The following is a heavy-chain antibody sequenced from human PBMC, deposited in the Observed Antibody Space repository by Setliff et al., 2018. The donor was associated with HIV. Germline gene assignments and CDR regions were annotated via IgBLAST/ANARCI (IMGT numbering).Heavy chain of an antibody. CDR2: IIPMLGIT. CDR3: ATRGRYLGFDY. D-gene: IGHD1-1*01. J-gene: IGHJ4*02. Sequence: SVKVSCKAYGGTFSSYAITWVRQAPGQGLECMGGIIPMLGITNYAQRFQGRLTITADEYTGTAYMELSSLRSEDTAVYYCATRGRYLGFDYWGQGTLVTVSS. CDR1: GGTFSSYA. V-gene: IGHV1-69*10.